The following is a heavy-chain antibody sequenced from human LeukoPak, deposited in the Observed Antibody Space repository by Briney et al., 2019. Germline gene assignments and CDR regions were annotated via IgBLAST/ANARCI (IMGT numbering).Heavy chain of an antibody. CDR3: ARGYYYDSSGYYYGMDV. D-gene: IGHD3-22*01. J-gene: IGHJ6*02. Sequence: ASVKVSCKASGYTFTGYYMHWARQAPAQGLEWMGWINPNSGGTNYAQKVQGRVTMTRDTSISTAYMELSRLRSDGTAVYDCARGYYYDSSGYYYGMDVWGQGTTVTVSS. CDR1: GYTFTGYY. CDR2: INPNSGGT. V-gene: IGHV1-2*02.